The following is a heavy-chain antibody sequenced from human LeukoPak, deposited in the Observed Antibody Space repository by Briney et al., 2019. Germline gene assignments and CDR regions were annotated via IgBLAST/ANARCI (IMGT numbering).Heavy chain of an antibody. CDR3: ARGLARGYSYGYNAFDI. Sequence: ASVTVSCTASGYTFSSYGIGWVRQAPRQGLEWMGWITAGNGNTNYAQKVQGRVTMTTDTSTSTAYMELRSLRSDDTAVYFCARGLARGYSYGYNAFDIWGQGTMVTVSP. CDR2: ITAGNGNT. J-gene: IGHJ3*02. CDR1: GYTFSSYG. V-gene: IGHV1-18*01. D-gene: IGHD5-18*01.